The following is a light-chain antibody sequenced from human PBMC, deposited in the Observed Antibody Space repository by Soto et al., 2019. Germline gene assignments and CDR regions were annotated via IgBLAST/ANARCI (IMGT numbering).Light chain of an antibody. V-gene: IGLV2-14*01. Sequence: QSALTQPASVSGSPGQSITISCTGTSSDVGGYNHVSWYQQHPGEAPQLMIYGVSNRPSRISDRISGPKSGNTASLTISGLQAEDEADYYCSSYTVTHALPVLFGGGTKLTVL. CDR3: SSYTVTHALPVL. CDR2: GVS. J-gene: IGLJ2*01. CDR1: SSDVGGYNH.